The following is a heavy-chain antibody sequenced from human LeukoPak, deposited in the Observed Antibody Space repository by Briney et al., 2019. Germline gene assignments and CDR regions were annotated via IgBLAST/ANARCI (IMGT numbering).Heavy chain of an antibody. CDR3: ASTGWELPRDDY. Sequence: GGSLRLSCAASGFTFSSYSMNWVRQAPGKGLEWVSSISSSSSYIYYADSVKGRFTISRDNAKNSLYLQMNSLRAEDTAVYYCASTGWELPRDDYWGQGTLVAVSS. CDR1: GFTFSSYS. J-gene: IGHJ4*02. V-gene: IGHV3-21*01. D-gene: IGHD1-26*01. CDR2: ISSSSSYI.